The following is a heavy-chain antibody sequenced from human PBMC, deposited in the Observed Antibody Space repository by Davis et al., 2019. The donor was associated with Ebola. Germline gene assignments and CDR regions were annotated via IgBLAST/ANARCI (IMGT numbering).Heavy chain of an antibody. Sequence: GESLKISCAASGFTFNAFGMHWVRQAPGKGLEWVSFISSDGGSSQLYADSVKGRLTISRDDSKSTLHLQMNGLGAEDTAVYLCARDGPHFDIDFWGQGTLVTVSS. V-gene: IGHV3-33*01. CDR3: ARDGPHFDIDF. D-gene: IGHD3-22*01. CDR2: ISSDGGSSQ. CDR1: GFTFNAFG. J-gene: IGHJ4*02.